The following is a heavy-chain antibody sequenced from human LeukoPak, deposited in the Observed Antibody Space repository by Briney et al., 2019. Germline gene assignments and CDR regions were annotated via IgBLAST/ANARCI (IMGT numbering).Heavy chain of an antibody. V-gene: IGHV3-7*03. CDR2: IKQDGSEK. CDR1: GFTFSSYW. CDR3: ARASTRHDGHNWFDP. D-gene: IGHD2-2*01. J-gene: IGHJ5*02. Sequence: AGGSLRLSCAASGFTFSSYWMSWVRQAPGKGLEWVANIKQDGSEKYYVDSVKGRFTISRDNAKNSLYLQMNSLRAEDTAVYYCARASTRHDGHNWFDPWGQGTLVTVSS.